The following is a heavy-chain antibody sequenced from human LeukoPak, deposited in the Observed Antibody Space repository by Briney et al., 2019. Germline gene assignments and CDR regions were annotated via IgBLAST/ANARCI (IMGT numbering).Heavy chain of an antibody. D-gene: IGHD6-19*01. CDR2: IYHSGRT. J-gene: IGHJ4*02. Sequence: PSETLSLTCTVSGYSISSGYYWGWIRQPPGKGLEWIGSIYHSGRTYYNPSLKSRVTISVDTSKNQFSLKLSSVTAADTAVYYCATEGIAVAGFDYWGQGTLVTVSS. CDR3: ATEGIAVAGFDY. V-gene: IGHV4-38-2*02. CDR1: GYSISSGYY.